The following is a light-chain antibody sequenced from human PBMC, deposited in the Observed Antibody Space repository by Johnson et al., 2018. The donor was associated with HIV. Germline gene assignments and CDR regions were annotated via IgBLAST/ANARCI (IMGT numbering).Light chain of an antibody. CDR2: ENT. CDR1: SSNIGNNY. CDR3: GTWDSSLSALYV. V-gene: IGLV1-51*02. Sequence: QSVLTQPPSVSAAPGQKVTISCSGSSSNIGNNYVSWYQQLPGTAPKLLIYENTKRPSGIPDRFSGSKSGTSATLGITGLQTGDEADYYCGTWDSSLSALYVFGTGTKVT. J-gene: IGLJ1*01.